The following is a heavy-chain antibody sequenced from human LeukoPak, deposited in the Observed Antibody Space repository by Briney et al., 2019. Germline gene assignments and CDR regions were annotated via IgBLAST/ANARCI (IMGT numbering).Heavy chain of an antibody. CDR2: IKSKTDGGTT. J-gene: IGHJ4*02. CDR3: TTESGYEGLFDY. CDR1: GFTFSNYW. V-gene: IGHV3-15*01. D-gene: IGHD5-12*01. Sequence: GGSLRLSCAASGFTFSNYWMTWVRQAPGKGLEWVGRIKSKTDGGTTDFAAPVKGRLTISRDDSKNTLYLQMNSLKSEDTAVYYCTTESGYEGLFDYWGQGTLVTVSS.